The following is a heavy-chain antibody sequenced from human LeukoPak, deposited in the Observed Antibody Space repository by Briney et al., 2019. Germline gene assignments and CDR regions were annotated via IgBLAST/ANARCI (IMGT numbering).Heavy chain of an antibody. Sequence: GGSLRLSCAASGFTFSSYAMSWVRQAPGKGLEWVSYISSSSSTIYYADSVKGRFTISRDNAKNSLYLQMNSLRDEDTALYYCARDRPNWSSSPVIDPWGQGTLVTVSS. V-gene: IGHV3-48*02. D-gene: IGHD1-1*01. CDR3: ARDRPNWSSSPVIDP. CDR2: ISSSSSTI. J-gene: IGHJ5*02. CDR1: GFTFSSYA.